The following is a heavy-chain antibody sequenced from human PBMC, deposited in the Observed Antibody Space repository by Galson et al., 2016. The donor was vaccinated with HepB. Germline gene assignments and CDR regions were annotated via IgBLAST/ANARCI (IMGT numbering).Heavy chain of an antibody. V-gene: IGHV6-1*03. CDR2: TYYRSKWYN. J-gene: IGHJ6*02. CDR1: GDSVSSNSAT. Sequence: CAISGDSVSSNSATWNWIRQSPSRGLEGLGRTYYRSKWYNDYALSVKSWTTINPDTSKNQFSLQLNSVTPEDTAVYYCARVRSGYSGYANPYYYGMDVWGQGPRSPSP. CDR3: ARVRSGYSGYANPYYYGMDV. D-gene: IGHD5-12*01.